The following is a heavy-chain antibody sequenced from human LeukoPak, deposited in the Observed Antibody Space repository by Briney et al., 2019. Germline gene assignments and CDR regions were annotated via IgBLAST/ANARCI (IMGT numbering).Heavy chain of an antibody. CDR3: ARGDSSGYYFPHFDY. D-gene: IGHD3-22*01. CDR2: INHSGST. CDR1: GGSFSGYY. J-gene: IGHJ4*02. Sequence: SETLSLTCAVYGGSFSGYYWSWIRQPPGKGLEWIGEINHSGSTNYNPSLKSRVTISVDTSKNQFSLKLSSVTAADTAVYYCARGDSSGYYFPHFDYWSQGTLVTVSS. V-gene: IGHV4-34*01.